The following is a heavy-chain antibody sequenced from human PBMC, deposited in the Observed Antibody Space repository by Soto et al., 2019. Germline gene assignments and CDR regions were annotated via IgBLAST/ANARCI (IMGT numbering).Heavy chain of an antibody. D-gene: IGHD3-10*01. CDR1: GFTFSSYG. CDR2: IWYDGSNK. J-gene: IGHJ4*02. V-gene: IGHV3-33*01. CDR3: ARDEWGSGSLDY. Sequence: QVQLVESGGGVVQPGRSLRLSCAASGFTFSSYGMHWVRQAPGKGLEWVAVIWYDGSNKYYADSVKGRFTISRDNSNNTLYLQMNSRRVEDTAVYYCARDEWGSGSLDYWGQGTLVTVSS.